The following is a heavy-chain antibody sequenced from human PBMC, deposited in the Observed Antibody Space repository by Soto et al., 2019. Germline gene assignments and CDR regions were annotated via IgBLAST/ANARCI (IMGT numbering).Heavy chain of an antibody. V-gene: IGHV1-69*01. D-gene: IGHD4-17*01. CDR3: ARGARDGDYYFDY. J-gene: IGHJ4*02. CDR1: GGTFSSYA. Sequence: QVQLVQSGAEVKKPGSSVRVSCKASGGTFSSYAISWVRQAPGQGIEWMGGIIPIFGTANYAQKFQSRVTITADESTSTAYMELSSLRSEDTAVYYCARGARDGDYYFDYWGQGTLVTVSS. CDR2: IIPIFGTA.